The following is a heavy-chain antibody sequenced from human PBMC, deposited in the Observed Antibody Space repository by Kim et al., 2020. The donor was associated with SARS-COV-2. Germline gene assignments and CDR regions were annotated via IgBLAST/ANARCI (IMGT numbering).Heavy chain of an antibody. V-gene: IGHV3-33*01. CDR3: ARDGGGHYYDRTGY. Sequence: ADSVKGRFTISRDNSKNTLYLQMNSLRAEDTAVYYCARDGGGHYYDRTGYWGQGTLVTVSS. D-gene: IGHD3-22*01. J-gene: IGHJ4*02.